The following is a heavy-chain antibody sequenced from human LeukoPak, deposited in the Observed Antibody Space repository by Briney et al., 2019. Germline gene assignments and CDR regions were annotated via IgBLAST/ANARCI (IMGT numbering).Heavy chain of an antibody. CDR2: ISGSGGST. D-gene: IGHD5-24*01. CDR3: AKKRGGDGYTHC. J-gene: IGHJ4*02. V-gene: IGHV3-23*01. CDR1: GFTFSSYA. Sequence: GGSLRLSCAASGFTFSSYAMSWVRQAPGQGLEWVSGISGSGGSTYYADSVKGQFTISRDNSKNTLFLQVNSLRADDTAVYYCAKKRGGDGYTHCWGQGTLVTVSS.